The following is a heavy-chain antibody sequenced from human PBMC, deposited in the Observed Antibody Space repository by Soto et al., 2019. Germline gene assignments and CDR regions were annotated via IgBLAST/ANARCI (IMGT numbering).Heavy chain of an antibody. Sequence: GASVKVSCKASGYTFTSYGISWVRQAPGQGLEWMGWISAYNGNTNYAQKLQGRVTMTTDTSTSTAYMELRSLRSDDTAVYYCARLEGAYFWSGYYGNYMDVWGKGTTVTVSS. J-gene: IGHJ6*03. CDR3: ARLEGAYFWSGYYGNYMDV. D-gene: IGHD3-3*01. CDR1: GYTFTSYG. CDR2: ISAYNGNT. V-gene: IGHV1-18*01.